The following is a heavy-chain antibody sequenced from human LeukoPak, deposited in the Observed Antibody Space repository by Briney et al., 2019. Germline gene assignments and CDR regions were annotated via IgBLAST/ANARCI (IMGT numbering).Heavy chain of an antibody. Sequence: ASETLSLTCTVTGGSISSYYWSWIRQPAGKGLEWIGRIYTSGSTYYNPSLKSRVTMSVDTSKNQFSLKLSSVTAADTAVYYCARSSGWYWFDPWGQGTLVTVSS. D-gene: IGHD6-19*01. J-gene: IGHJ5*02. CDR2: IYTSGST. CDR3: ARSSGWYWFDP. V-gene: IGHV4-4*07. CDR1: GGSISSYY.